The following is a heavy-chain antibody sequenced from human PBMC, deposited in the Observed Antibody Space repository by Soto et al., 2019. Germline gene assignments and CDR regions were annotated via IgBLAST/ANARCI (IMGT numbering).Heavy chain of an antibody. CDR1: GFTFNSYA. CDR3: AKSVYNWNDGFFDY. Sequence: GGSLRLSCAASGFTFNSYAMSWVRQAPGKGLEWVSVIGGSGGSTYYADSVKGRFTISRDNSKNTLYLQMNSLRAEDTAVYYCAKSVYNWNDGFFDYWGQGTLVTVSS. CDR2: IGGSGGST. J-gene: IGHJ4*02. V-gene: IGHV3-23*01. D-gene: IGHD1-1*01.